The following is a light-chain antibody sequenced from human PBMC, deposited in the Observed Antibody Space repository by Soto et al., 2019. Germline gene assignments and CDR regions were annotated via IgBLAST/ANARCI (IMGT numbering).Light chain of an antibody. CDR1: QNVDNNF. CDR2: GAS. V-gene: IGKV3-20*01. Sequence: ENVLTQSPGTLSLSPGERATLSCRASQNVDNNFLAWYQHKPGQPPRLLIFGASIRAAGIPDRFSGSGSGTDFTPSISRLEPEDFVVYHCQQYGSLPYTFGQGTKLDI. CDR3: QQYGSLPYT. J-gene: IGKJ2*01.